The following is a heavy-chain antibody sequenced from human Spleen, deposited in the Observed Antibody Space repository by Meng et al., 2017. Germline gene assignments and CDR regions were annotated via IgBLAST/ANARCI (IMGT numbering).Heavy chain of an antibody. J-gene: IGHJ4*02. CDR1: GGSISSNNW. V-gene: IGHV4-4*02. D-gene: IGHD4-11*01. CDR3: ARGPTTMAHDFDY. CDR2: IYHSGSA. Sequence: QVPLQDSGPGLVKPSGTLSLTCAVSGGSISSNNWWSWVRQPPGKGLEWIGDIYHSGSANYNPSLKSRVTISVDKSKNQFSLKLSSVTAADTAVYYCARGPTTMAHDFDYWGQGTLVTVSS.